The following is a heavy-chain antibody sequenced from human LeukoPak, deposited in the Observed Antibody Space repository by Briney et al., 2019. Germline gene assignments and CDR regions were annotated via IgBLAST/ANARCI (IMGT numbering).Heavy chain of an antibody. CDR2: IYYAGSP. CDR3: ARQDEYNYGFDF. Sequence: SETLSLTCTVSGASISSSGYFWGWVRQPPGKGLEWIVSIYYAGSPYYNPSLKSRVTISADRSKNQFSLKLTSVTAADTAVYHCARQDEYNYGFDFWGQGTLVTVSS. V-gene: IGHV4-39*01. CDR1: GASISSSGYF. D-gene: IGHD5-18*01. J-gene: IGHJ4*02.